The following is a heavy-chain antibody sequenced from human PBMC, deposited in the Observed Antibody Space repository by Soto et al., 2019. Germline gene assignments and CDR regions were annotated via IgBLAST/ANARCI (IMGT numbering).Heavy chain of an antibody. V-gene: IGHV1-24*01. Sequence: GASVKVSCKVSGYTLTELSMHWVRQAPGKGLEWMGGFDPEDGETIYAQKFQGRVTMTEDTSTDTAYMELSSLRSEDTAVYYCAAILSSGWTFDIWGQGTMVTVSS. D-gene: IGHD6-19*01. CDR3: AAILSSGWTFDI. CDR2: FDPEDGET. CDR1: GYTLTELS. J-gene: IGHJ3*02.